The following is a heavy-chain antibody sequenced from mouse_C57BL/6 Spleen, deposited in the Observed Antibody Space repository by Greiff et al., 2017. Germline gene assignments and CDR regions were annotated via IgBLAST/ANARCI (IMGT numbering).Heavy chain of an antibody. CDR2: ISDGGSYT. CDR1: GFTFSSYA. Sequence: EVQLVESGGGLVKPGGSLKLSCAASGFTFSSYAMSWVRQTPEKRLEWVATISDGGSYTYSPDNVKGRFTISRDNAKNNLYLQMSHLKSEDTAMYYCARDEGYFDVWGTGTTVTVSS. V-gene: IGHV5-4*01. J-gene: IGHJ1*03. CDR3: ARDEGYFDV.